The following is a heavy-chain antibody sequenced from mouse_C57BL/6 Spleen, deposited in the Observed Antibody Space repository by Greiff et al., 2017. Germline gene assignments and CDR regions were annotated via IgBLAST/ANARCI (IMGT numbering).Heavy chain of an antibody. CDR2: IDYAGSST. D-gene: IGHD6-2*01. V-gene: IGHV5-16*02. CDR3: ARASDAYYCDY. CDR1: GFTFSDYY. J-gene: IGHJ2*01. Sequence: EVKLMESEGGLVRPGSSMKLSCTASGFTFSDYYMAWVRQVPEKGLEWVANIDYAGSSTYYLHSLKSSFIISRDNAKNILYLQMSSLKSEDTAMYYCARASDAYYCDYWGQGTTLTVSA.